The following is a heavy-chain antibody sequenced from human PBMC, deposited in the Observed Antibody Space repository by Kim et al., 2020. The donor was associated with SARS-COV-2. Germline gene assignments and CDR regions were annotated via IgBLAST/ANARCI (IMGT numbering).Heavy chain of an antibody. D-gene: IGHD6-13*01. V-gene: IGHV3-23*01. CDR1: GFTFSYYA. Sequence: GGSLRLSCAASGFTFSYYAMNWVRQAPGKGLEWVSGISGTGVNTYYADAVKGRFTISRDDSKDTLYLQMSSLRAEDTAVYYCAKEPQKSSWYYFDYWGQG. CDR3: AKEPQKSSWYYFDY. J-gene: IGHJ4*02. CDR2: ISGTGVNT.